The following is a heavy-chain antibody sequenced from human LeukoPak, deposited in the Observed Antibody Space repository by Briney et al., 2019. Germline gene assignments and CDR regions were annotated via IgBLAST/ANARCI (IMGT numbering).Heavy chain of an antibody. CDR3: ARLVRYGSGSYYKSAGPLLYYFDY. D-gene: IGHD3-10*01. Sequence: PSETLSLTCTVSGDSISSSSSYWGWIRQPPGEGLEWIGSIYYSGSTYYNTSLKSRVTISVDTSKNQFSLKLSSVTAADTAVYCCARLVRYGSGSYYKSAGPLLYYFDYWGQGTLVTVSS. CDR2: IYYSGST. J-gene: IGHJ4*02. CDR1: GDSISSSSSY. V-gene: IGHV4-39*01.